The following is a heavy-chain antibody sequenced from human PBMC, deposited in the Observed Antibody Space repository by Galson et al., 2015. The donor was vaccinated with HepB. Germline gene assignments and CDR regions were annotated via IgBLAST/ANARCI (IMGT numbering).Heavy chain of an antibody. Sequence: SETLSLTCAVYGGPFSGYYWSWVRQPPGKGLEWIGEINHLESTNYNPSLTSRVTISIDRSKNQFSLKLNSVTAADTAIYYCATGRQAPSIWGQGNLVTVSS. J-gene: IGHJ4*02. CDR1: GGPFSGYY. D-gene: IGHD2-15*01. CDR2: INHLEST. V-gene: IGHV4-34*01. CDR3: ATGRQAPSI.